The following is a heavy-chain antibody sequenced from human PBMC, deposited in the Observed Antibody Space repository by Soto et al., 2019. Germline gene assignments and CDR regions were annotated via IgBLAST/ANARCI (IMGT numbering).Heavy chain of an antibody. J-gene: IGHJ6*02. D-gene: IGHD3-9*01. CDR3: ATSGGYFDWLFYYGMDV. CDR1: CGSISTSHW. V-gene: IGHV4-4*02. Sequence: SETLSLTPAASCGSISTSHWCSSVRTPLGKGLEWIGEIYHSGSTNYNPSLKSRVTISVDKSKNQFSLKLSSVTAADTAVYYCATSGGYFDWLFYYGMDVWGQGTTVTVS. CDR2: IYHSGST.